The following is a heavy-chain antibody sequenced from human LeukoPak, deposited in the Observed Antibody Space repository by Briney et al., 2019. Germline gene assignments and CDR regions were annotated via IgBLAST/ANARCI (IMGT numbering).Heavy chain of an antibody. J-gene: IGHJ6*03. CDR3: ARSGSYYHYYYYMDV. V-gene: IGHV1-2*02. Sequence: GASVKVSCKASGYTFTGYYMHWVRQAPGQGLEWMGWINPNSGGTNYAQKLQGRVTMTRDTSISTAYMELSRLRSDDTAVYYCARSGSYYHYYYYMDVWGKGTTVTVSS. CDR1: GYTFTGYY. CDR2: INPNSGGT. D-gene: IGHD1-26*01.